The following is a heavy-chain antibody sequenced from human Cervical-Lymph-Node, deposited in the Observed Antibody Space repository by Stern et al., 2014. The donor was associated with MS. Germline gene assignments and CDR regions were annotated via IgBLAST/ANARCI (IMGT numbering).Heavy chain of an antibody. CDR2: IRSRAIII. Sequence: VQLVESGGGLVKPGGSLRLSCAASGFNFNDHYMSWIRQAPGKGLEWISYIRSRAIIINYSASVKGRFTISRDDAKNSLYLHMNSLRAEDTALYYCVRSKSDYAGNPANFDHWGQGTLVTVST. CDR3: VRSKSDYAGNPANFDH. CDR1: GFNFNDHY. V-gene: IGHV3-11*01. J-gene: IGHJ4*02. D-gene: IGHD4-23*01.